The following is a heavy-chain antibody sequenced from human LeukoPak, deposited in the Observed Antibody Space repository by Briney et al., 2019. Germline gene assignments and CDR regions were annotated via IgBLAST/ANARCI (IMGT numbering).Heavy chain of an antibody. V-gene: IGHV3-30*02. CDR1: GFTFSSYG. CDR2: IRYDGSNK. Sequence: PGGSLRLSCAASGFTFSSYGMHWVRQAPGKGLEWVAFIRYDGSNKYYADSVKGRFTISRDNSKNTLYLQMNSLRSEDTAVYYCARARDSSSWQRYVTPGDKVPYYFDYWGQGTLVTVSS. D-gene: IGHD6-13*01. J-gene: IGHJ4*02. CDR3: ARARDSSSWQRYVTPGDKVPYYFDY.